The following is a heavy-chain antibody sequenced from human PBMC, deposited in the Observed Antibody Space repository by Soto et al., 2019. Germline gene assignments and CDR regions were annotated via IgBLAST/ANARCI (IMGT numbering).Heavy chain of an antibody. CDR3: AKDRLEWLLSPRYGMDV. J-gene: IGHJ6*02. D-gene: IGHD3-3*01. CDR1: GFTFSNYG. Sequence: PGGSLRLSCTASGFTFSNYGIHWVRQAPGKGLEWVAVISYDGSNKYNADSVKGRFTISRDNSKNTLFLQMNSLRVEDTAVYYCAKDRLEWLLSPRYGMDVWGQGTTVTVS. V-gene: IGHV3-30*18. CDR2: ISYDGSNK.